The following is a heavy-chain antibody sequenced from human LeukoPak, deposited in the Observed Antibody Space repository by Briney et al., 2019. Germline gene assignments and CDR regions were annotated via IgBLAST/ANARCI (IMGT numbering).Heavy chain of an antibody. J-gene: IGHJ3*02. CDR3: ARTPWSTPVLIHGFDI. D-gene: IGHD3-3*01. CDR1: GGSISSYY. Sequence: PSETLSLTCTVSGGSISSYYWSWIRQPPGKGLEWIGYIYYSGSTNYNPSLKSRDTISVDTSKNQFSLKLSSVTAADTAVYYCARTPWSTPVLIHGFDIWGQGTMVTVSS. CDR2: IYYSGST. V-gene: IGHV4-59*08.